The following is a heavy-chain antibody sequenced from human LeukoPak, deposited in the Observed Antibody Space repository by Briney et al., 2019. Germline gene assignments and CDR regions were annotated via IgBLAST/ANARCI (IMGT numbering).Heavy chain of an antibody. D-gene: IGHD3-3*01. CDR2: ISYDGSNK. Sequence: QPGRSLRLSCAASGFTFSSYGMLWVRQAPGKGLEWVAVISYDGSNKYYADAVKGRFTISRDNLKNTLYLRMNSLRAEDAAVYYCAKSGTDCWSGPALTWGQGILVTVSS. CDR3: AKSGTDCWSGPALT. V-gene: IGHV3-30*18. J-gene: IGHJ4*02. CDR1: GFTFSSYG.